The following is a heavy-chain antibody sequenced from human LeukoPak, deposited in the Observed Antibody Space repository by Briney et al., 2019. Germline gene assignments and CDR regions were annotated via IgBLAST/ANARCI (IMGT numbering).Heavy chain of an antibody. V-gene: IGHV3-30*09. Sequence: GGSLRLSCAASGFPFSYYSMHWVRQAPGKGLEWVAVISYDEDNKYYADSVKGRFAISRDNSKDTLYLQMNSLRAGDTAVYYCARSPTRSLRVGEFDFWGQGTLVTVSS. D-gene: IGHD1-26*01. CDR2: ISYDEDNK. CDR3: ARSPTRSLRVGEFDF. CDR1: GFPFSYYS. J-gene: IGHJ4*02.